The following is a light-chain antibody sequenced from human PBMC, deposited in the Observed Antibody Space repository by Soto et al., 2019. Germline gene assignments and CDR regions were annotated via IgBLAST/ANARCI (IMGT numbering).Light chain of an antibody. CDR2: GAS. Sequence: EIVMTQSPATLSVSPGERATLSCRASQSVSSNLAWYQQKPGQAPRLLIHGASTRATGIPARFSGSGSGTEFTLTISSLQSEDFAVYYCQQYNNWPPRAWTFGQGTKVEIK. CDR3: QQYNNWPPRAWT. V-gene: IGKV3-15*01. CDR1: QSVSSN. J-gene: IGKJ1*01.